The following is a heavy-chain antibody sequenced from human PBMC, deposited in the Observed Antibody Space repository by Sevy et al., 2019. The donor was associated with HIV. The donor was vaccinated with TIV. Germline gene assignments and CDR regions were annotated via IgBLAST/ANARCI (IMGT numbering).Heavy chain of an antibody. J-gene: IGHJ4*02. CDR1: GDSVSSNSAA. CDR2: TYDRSKWYN. D-gene: IGHD3-10*01. CDR3: ARDIGSSSREFDY. Sequence: SETLSLTCAISGDSVSSNSAAGNWIRQSPSRGLEWLGRTYDRSKWYNDYAVSVKSRITINPDTSKNQFSLQLNSVTPEDTAVYYCARDIGSSSREFDYWGQGTLVTVSS. V-gene: IGHV6-1*01.